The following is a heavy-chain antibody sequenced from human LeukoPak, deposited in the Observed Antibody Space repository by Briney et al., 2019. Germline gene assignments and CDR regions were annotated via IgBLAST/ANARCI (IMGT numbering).Heavy chain of an antibody. J-gene: IGHJ4*02. D-gene: IGHD3-22*01. Sequence: SETLSLTCTVSGGSISSSSYYWGWIRQPPGKGLGWIGSIYYSGSTYYNPSLKSRVTISADTSKNQFSLKLSSVTAADTAVYYCAKDHTYYYDSSGYYFDYWGQGTLVTVSS. CDR2: IYYSGST. V-gene: IGHV4-39*01. CDR1: GGSISSSSYY. CDR3: AKDHTYYYDSSGYYFDY.